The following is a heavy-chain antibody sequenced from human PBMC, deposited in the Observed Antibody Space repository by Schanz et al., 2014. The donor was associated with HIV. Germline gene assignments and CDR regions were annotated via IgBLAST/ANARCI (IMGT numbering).Heavy chain of an antibody. CDR2: ISSDGSTK. CDR1: GFALNRHS. J-gene: IGHJ4*02. V-gene: IGHV3-30*18. CDR3: AKDGSSSGWVGGDY. Sequence: VQLVESGGGLVKPGGSLRLSCAASGFALNRHSLNWVRQAPGKGLEWVAVISSDGSTKYYGDSVKGRFFVSRDNRDNMIFLQMNSLRPNDTAMYYCAKDGSSSGWVGGDYWGQGTQVTVSS. D-gene: IGHD6-19*01.